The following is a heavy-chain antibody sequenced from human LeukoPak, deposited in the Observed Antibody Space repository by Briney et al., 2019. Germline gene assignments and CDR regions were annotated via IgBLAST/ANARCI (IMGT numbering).Heavy chain of an antibody. D-gene: IGHD3-10*01. J-gene: IGHJ4*02. V-gene: IGHV3-48*03. CDR1: GFALSSYE. CDR2: ISSSNTI. CDR3: ARDQYYGSGSFDY. Sequence: GRSLGLSCAASGFALSSYEMNWVRQAPGKELEWISYISSSNTIYYADSVKGRFTISRDNANNSLYLQMNSLRAEDTAVYYCARDQYYGSGSFDYWGQGTLVTVSS.